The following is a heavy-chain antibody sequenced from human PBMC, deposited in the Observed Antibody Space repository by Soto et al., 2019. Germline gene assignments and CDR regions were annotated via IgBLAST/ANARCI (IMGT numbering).Heavy chain of an antibody. J-gene: IGHJ5*02. CDR1: GYTFTSYD. D-gene: IGHD1-7*01. Sequence: QVQLVQSGAEVKKPGASVKVSCKASGYTFTSYDINWVRQATGHWLEWMGWMNPNSGNTVYAQKFQGRVTMTRDTSISTAYMELSSLRSEDTAVYYCARERTGTTSNWFDPWGQGTLVTVSS. V-gene: IGHV1-8*01. CDR2: MNPNSGNT. CDR3: ARERTGTTSNWFDP.